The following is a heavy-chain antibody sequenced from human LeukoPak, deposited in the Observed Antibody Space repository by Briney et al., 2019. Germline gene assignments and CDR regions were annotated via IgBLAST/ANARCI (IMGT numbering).Heavy chain of an antibody. CDR3: ARQNYGSAPLRY. Sequence: SETLSLTCTVSGYSISSGYFWGWMRQPPGKGLEWIGSIYQSETAHYNPSLKSRVTISVDTSKNQFSLKLSSVTAADTAVYFCARQNYGSAPLRYWGQGTLVTVSS. V-gene: IGHV4-38-2*02. CDR1: GYSISSGYF. D-gene: IGHD3-10*01. CDR2: IYQSETA. J-gene: IGHJ4*02.